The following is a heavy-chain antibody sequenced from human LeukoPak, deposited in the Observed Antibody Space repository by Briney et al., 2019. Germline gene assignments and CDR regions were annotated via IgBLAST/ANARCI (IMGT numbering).Heavy chain of an antibody. CDR1: GFTFSSYA. CDR2: ISGSGGST. J-gene: IGHJ4*02. D-gene: IGHD4-17*01. CDR3: AKDTRYGDYTLDY. V-gene: IGHV3-23*01. Sequence: PGGSLRLSCAASGFTFSSYAMSWVRQAPGKGLEWVSAISGSGGSTYYADSVKGRFTISRDNAKNTLYLQMNSLRAEDTAVYYCAKDTRYGDYTLDYWGQGTLVTVSP.